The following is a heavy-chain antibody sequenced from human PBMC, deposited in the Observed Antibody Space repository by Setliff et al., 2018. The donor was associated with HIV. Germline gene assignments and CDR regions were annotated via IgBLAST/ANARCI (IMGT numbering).Heavy chain of an antibody. Sequence: GGSLRLSCAASGFTFSNSWMTWVRQAPGKGLEWVANIKKDGSDKFYADSVKGRFTISRDNSKNTVYLQMNSLRAEDTAIYYCAKMVGGSRSSGSCYFDYWGQGTLVTVSS. V-gene: IGHV3-7*03. D-gene: IGHD2-15*01. CDR2: IKKDGSDK. CDR1: GFTFSNSW. J-gene: IGHJ4*02. CDR3: AKMVGGSRSSGSCYFDY.